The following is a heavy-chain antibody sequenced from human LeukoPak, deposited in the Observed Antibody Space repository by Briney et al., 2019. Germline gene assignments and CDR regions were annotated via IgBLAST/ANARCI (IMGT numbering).Heavy chain of an antibody. V-gene: IGHV3-23*01. D-gene: IGHD3-3*01. CDR2: IGSSGSNT. J-gene: IGHJ6*03. CDR3: AKALTDELMSRSHYDFWSGYHPSGTVYYYMDV. CDR1: GFRFSSYA. Sequence: GGSLRLSCAASGFRFSSYAMSWVRQAPGKGLEWVSAIGSSGSNTNYANSVKGRFIISRDNSKNTLYLQMNSLRAEGTAIYYCAKALTDELMSRSHYDFWSGYHPSGTVYYYMDVWGKGTTVTVSS.